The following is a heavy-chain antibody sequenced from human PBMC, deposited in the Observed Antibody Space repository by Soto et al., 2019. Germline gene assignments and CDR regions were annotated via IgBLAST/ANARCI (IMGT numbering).Heavy chain of an antibody. Sequence: SDTLSLTCAVYGGSFSGYYWSWIRQPPGKGLEWIGEINHSGSTNYNPSLKSRVTISVDTSKNQFSLKLSSVTAADTAVYYCARGYSGYDHWGQGTLVTVSS. CDR2: INHSGST. CDR3: ARGYSGYDH. D-gene: IGHD5-12*01. V-gene: IGHV4-34*01. J-gene: IGHJ5*02. CDR1: GGSFSGYY.